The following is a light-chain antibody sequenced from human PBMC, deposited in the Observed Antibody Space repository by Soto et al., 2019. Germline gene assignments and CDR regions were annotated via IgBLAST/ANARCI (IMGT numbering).Light chain of an antibody. V-gene: IGLV2-14*01. CDR1: RSDIGGYNY. J-gene: IGLJ1*01. Sequence: QSALTQPASVSGSPGQSITISCTGTRSDIGGYNYVSWYQQHPGKAPKLLIYEITNRPSGVSNRFSGSRSGNTASLTISGLQADYEADYYCSSYRSSSPYVFGTGTKLTVL. CDR2: EIT. CDR3: SSYRSSSPYV.